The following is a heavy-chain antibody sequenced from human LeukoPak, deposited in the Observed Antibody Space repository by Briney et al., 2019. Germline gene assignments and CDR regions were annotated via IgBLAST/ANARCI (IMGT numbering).Heavy chain of an antibody. V-gene: IGHV4-34*01. CDR2: INHSGST. Sequence: SETLSLTCTVSGVSISNYYWSWIRQPPGKGLEWIGEINHSGSTNYNPSLKSRVTISVDTSKNQFSLKLSSVTAADTAVYYCARDNRGYSNGFIYYFDYWGQGTLVTVSS. CDR1: GVSISNYY. D-gene: IGHD5-18*01. CDR3: ARDNRGYSNGFIYYFDY. J-gene: IGHJ4*02.